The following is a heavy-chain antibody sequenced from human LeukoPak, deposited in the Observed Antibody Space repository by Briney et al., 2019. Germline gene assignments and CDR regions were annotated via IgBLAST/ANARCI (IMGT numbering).Heavy chain of an antibody. CDR1: GGSISTYY. D-gene: IGHD1-26*01. V-gene: IGHV4-59*12. CDR3: ASYNWYSGSYYSDY. CDR2: IYYSGST. J-gene: IGHJ4*02. Sequence: PSETLSLTCSVSGGSISTYYWTWIRQPPGKGLEWIGSIYYSGSTYYNPSLKSRVTISVDTSKNQFSLKLSSVTAADTAVYYCASYNWYSGSYYSDYWGQGTLVTVSS.